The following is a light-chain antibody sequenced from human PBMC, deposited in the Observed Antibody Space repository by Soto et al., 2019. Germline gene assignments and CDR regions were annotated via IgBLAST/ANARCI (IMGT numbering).Light chain of an antibody. CDR1: PSVTNF. CDR2: GAS. CDR3: QQHDSSPWM. Sequence: LTQSPATLSLSPGERATLSCRASPSVTNFLAWYQHIPGQTPRLLIYGASNRATGIPDTFSGSGSGTDFTLTISRLEPEDFAVYYCQQHDSSPWMFGQGTKVDIK. V-gene: IGKV3-20*01. J-gene: IGKJ1*01.